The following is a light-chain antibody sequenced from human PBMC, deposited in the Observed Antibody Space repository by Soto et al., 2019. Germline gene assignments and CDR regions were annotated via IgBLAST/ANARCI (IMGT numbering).Light chain of an antibody. CDR3: QQYNSYSRT. CDR1: QGIRND. J-gene: IGKJ1*01. Sequence: IQMTQSPSSLSPSVGHRVTITCRASQGIRNDLGWYQQKPGKAPKLLIYAASSLQSGVPSRFSGSGSGTEFTPTISSLQPDDFATYYCQQYNSYSRTFGQGTKVDIK. V-gene: IGKV1-17*01. CDR2: AAS.